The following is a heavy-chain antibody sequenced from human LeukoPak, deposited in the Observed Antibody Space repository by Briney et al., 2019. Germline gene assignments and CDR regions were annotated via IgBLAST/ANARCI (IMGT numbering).Heavy chain of an antibody. CDR3: ARASDYYDSSGYYSPPRD. CDR1: GGTFSSYA. D-gene: IGHD3-22*01. V-gene: IGHV1-69*01. Sequence: ASVKVSCKASGGTFSSYAISWVRQAPGQGLEWMGGIIPIFGTANYAQKFQGRVTITADESTSTAYMELSSLRSEDTAVYYCARASDYYDSSGYYSPPRDWGQGTLVTVSS. CDR2: IIPIFGTA. J-gene: IGHJ4*02.